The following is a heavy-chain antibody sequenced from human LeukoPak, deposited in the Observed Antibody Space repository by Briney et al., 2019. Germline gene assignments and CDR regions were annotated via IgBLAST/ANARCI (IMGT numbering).Heavy chain of an antibody. J-gene: IGHJ1*01. CDR3: TTSDGQQWLAWPKYFQH. D-gene: IGHD6-19*01. CDR2: IKSKTDGGTT. CDR1: GFTFSNAW. Sequence: GGSLRLSCAASGFTFSNAWMSWVRQAPGKGLEWVGRIKSKTDGGTTDYAAPVKGRFTISRDDSKNTLYLQMNSLKTEDPAVYCCTTSDGQQWLAWPKYFQHWGQGTLVTVSS. V-gene: IGHV3-15*01.